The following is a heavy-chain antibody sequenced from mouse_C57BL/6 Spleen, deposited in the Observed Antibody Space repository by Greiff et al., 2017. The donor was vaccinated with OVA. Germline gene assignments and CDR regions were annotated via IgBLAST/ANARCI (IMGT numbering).Heavy chain of an antibody. CDR2: ISGGGGNT. Sequence: EVKVEESGGGLVKPGGSLKLSCAASGFTFSSYTMSWVRQTPEKRLEWVATISGGGGNTYYPDSVKGRFTISRDNAKNTLYLQMSSLRSEDTALYYCARQGGIRYFDVWGTGTTVTVSS. J-gene: IGHJ1*03. CDR1: GFTFSSYT. D-gene: IGHD1-1*01. CDR3: ARQGGIRYFDV. V-gene: IGHV5-9*01.